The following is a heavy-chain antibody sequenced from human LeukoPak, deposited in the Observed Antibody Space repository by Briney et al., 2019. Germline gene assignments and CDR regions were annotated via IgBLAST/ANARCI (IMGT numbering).Heavy chain of an antibody. CDR2: IYYSGST. CDR1: GGSISSNSYY. CDR3: ARQFGYYGSGSYYFQPYCYFHY. J-gene: IGHJ4*02. V-gene: IGHV4-39*01. Sequence: SETLSLTCTVSGGSISSNSYYWGWIRQPPGKGLEWIGSIYYSGSTYYNPSLKSRVTISVDTSKNQFSLKLSSVTAADTAVYYCARQFGYYGSGSYYFQPYCYFHYWGQGTLVTVSS. D-gene: IGHD3-10*01.